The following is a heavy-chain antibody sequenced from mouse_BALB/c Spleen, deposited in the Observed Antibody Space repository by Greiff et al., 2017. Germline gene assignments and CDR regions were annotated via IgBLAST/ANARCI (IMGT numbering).Heavy chain of an antibody. J-gene: IGHJ2*01. CDR1: GYSITSDYA. CDR2: ISYSGST. CDR3: AREERYYFDY. V-gene: IGHV3-2*02. Sequence: EVKLQESGPGLVKPSQSLSLTCTVTGYSITSDYAWNWIRQFPGNKLEWMGYISYSGSTSYNPSLKSRISITRDTSKNQFFLQLNYVTPEDTATYYCAREERYYFDYGGQGTTLTVTS.